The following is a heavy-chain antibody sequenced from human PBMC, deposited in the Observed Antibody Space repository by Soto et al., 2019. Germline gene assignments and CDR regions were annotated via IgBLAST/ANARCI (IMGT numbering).Heavy chain of an antibody. CDR3: ARQFSIAVAGYYYYYGMDV. Sequence: QVQLVQSGAEVKKPGASVKVSCKASGYTFTSYGISWVRQAPGQGLEWMGWISAYNGNTNYAQKLQGRVTMTTDTSTSTAYMELRSLRSDDTAVYYCARQFSIAVAGYYYYYGMDVWGQGTTVTVSS. CDR1: GYTFTSYG. V-gene: IGHV1-18*01. D-gene: IGHD6-19*01. CDR2: ISAYNGNT. J-gene: IGHJ6*02.